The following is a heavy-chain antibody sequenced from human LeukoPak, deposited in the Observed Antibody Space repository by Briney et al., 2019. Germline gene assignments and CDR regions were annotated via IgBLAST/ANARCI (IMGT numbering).Heavy chain of an antibody. J-gene: IGHJ4*02. V-gene: IGHV4-59*01. Sequence: TSETLSLTCTVSGGSISSYYWSWIRQPPGKGLEWIGYIYYSGSTNYNPSLKSRVTISVDTSKNQFSLKLSSVTAADTAVYYCARDRSYCSGGSCYGNFDYWGQGTLVTVSS. D-gene: IGHD2-15*01. CDR3: ARDRSYCSGGSCYGNFDY. CDR1: GGSISSYY. CDR2: IYYSGST.